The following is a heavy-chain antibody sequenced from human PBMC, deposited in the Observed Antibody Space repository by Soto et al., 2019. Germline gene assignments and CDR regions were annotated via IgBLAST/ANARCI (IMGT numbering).Heavy chain of an antibody. D-gene: IGHD6-19*01. CDR3: ARDPQAVAGRGGDY. CDR2: ISAYNGNT. J-gene: IGHJ4*02. V-gene: IGHV1-18*01. CDR1: GYTFTSHG. Sequence: ASVKASCKXSGYTFTSHGISWVRQAHRQGLEWMGWISAYNGNTNYAQKLQGRVTMTTDTSTSTAYMELRSLRSDDTAVYYCARDPQAVAGRGGDYWGQGTLVTVSS.